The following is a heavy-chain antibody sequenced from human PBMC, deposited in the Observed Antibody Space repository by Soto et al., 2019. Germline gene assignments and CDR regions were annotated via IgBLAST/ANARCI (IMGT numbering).Heavy chain of an antibody. CDR1: GFTFSGSA. V-gene: IGHV3-73*02. Sequence: EVQLVESGGGLVQPGGSLKLSCAASGFTFSGSAMHWVRQASGKGLEWVGRIRDKAKSYATAYTASVKGRFTISRDDSKNTAYLQMNSLKAEDTAVYYCTRLYCGGDCDFDSWGQGTLVTVSS. J-gene: IGHJ4*02. D-gene: IGHD2-21*02. CDR3: TRLYCGGDCDFDS. CDR2: IRDKAKSYAT.